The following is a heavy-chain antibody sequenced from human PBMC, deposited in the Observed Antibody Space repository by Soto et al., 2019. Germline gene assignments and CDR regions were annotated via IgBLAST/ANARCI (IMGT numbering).Heavy chain of an antibody. CDR2: FDPEDGET. D-gene: IGHD2-15*01. Sequence: ASVKVSCKVSGYTLTELSMHWVRQAPGKGLEWMGGFDPEDGETIYAQKFQGRVTMTEDTSTDTAYMELSSLRSEDTAVYYCATLMDAATPAPFDYWGQGTLVTVSS. V-gene: IGHV1-24*01. J-gene: IGHJ4*02. CDR3: ATLMDAATPAPFDY. CDR1: GYTLTELS.